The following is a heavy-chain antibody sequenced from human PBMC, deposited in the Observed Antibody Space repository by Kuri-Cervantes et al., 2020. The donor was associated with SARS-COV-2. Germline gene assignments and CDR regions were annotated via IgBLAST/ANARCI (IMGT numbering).Heavy chain of an antibody. V-gene: IGHV3-23*01. CDR3: AKDSAPSGYYDFWSGYSNFDY. J-gene: IGHJ4*02. CDR1: GDSISSSSYY. D-gene: IGHD3-3*01. CDR2: ISGSGGST. Sequence: GGSLRLSCNVSGDSISSSSYYWAWIRQPPGKGLEWVSAISGSGGSTYYADSVKGRFTISRDNSKNTLYLQMNSLRAEDTAVYYCAKDSAPSGYYDFWSGYSNFDYWGQGTLVTVSS.